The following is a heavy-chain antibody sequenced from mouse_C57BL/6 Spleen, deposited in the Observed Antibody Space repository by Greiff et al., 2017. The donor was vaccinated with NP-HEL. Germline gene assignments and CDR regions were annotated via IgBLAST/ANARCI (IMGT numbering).Heavy chain of an antibody. CDR2: IDPSDSYT. Sequence: VQLQQPGAELVRPGTSVKLSCKASGYTFTSYWMHWVKQRPGQGLEWIGVIDPSDSYTNYNQKFKGKATLTVDTSSSTAYMQLSSLTSEDSAVYYCARRGGYDAFDYWGQGTTLTVSS. J-gene: IGHJ2*01. CDR3: ARRGGYDAFDY. V-gene: IGHV1-59*01. D-gene: IGHD2-3*01. CDR1: GYTFTSYW.